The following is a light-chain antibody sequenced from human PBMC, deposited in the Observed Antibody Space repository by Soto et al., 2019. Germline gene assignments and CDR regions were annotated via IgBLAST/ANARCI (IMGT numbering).Light chain of an antibody. J-gene: IGKJ1*01. CDR3: LQTLQTPPWT. CDR1: RSLLHNNGFNY. Sequence: DIVMTQSPVSLPVTPGKPASISCRSSRSLLHNNGFNYLDWYLQKPGQSPQLLVYLGSTRASGVPERFSGSGSGTNFTLKITRVEADDVGVYYCLQTLQTPPWTFGQGTRVEIK. V-gene: IGKV2-28*01. CDR2: LGS.